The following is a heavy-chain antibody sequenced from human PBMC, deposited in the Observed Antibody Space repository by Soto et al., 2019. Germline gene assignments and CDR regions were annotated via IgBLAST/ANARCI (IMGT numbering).Heavy chain of an antibody. CDR3: ARRSSLDY. V-gene: IGHV3-11*05. J-gene: IGHJ4*02. CDR1: GFTFSDYY. CDR2: INSDSSQT. Sequence: QVQLVESGGGLVKPGGSLRLSCAASGFTFSDYYMSWIRQDPGSGLEWVSYINSDSSQTNYADSVKGRFTISRDNAENALYLHLNSLRAEDTAVYYCARRSSLDYLGQGTMVTVSS. D-gene: IGHD6-13*01.